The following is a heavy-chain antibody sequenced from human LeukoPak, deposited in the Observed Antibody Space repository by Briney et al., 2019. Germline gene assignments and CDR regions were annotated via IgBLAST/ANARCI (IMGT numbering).Heavy chain of an antibody. CDR2: IYPGDSDT. V-gene: IGHV5-51*01. J-gene: IGHJ5*02. D-gene: IGHD3-10*01. CDR1: GYSFTMYW. Sequence: GESLKISCKGSGYSFTMYWIGWVRLMPGRGLEWMGIIYPGDSDTRYSPSFQGQVTISADKSISIAYLQWSSLKASDTAMYYCARNSRFGDFSSDYWFDPWGQGTLVTVSS. CDR3: ARNSRFGDFSSDYWFDP.